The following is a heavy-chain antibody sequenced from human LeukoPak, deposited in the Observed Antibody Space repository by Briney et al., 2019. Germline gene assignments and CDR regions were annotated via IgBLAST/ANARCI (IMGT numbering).Heavy chain of an antibody. J-gene: IGHJ4*02. D-gene: IGHD5-18*01. V-gene: IGHV3-23*01. CDR3: ARDRWGYSYGGD. CDR1: GFTFSSYG. Sequence: GGTLRLSCAASGFTFSSYGMSWVRQAPGKGLEWVSAISGSGGSTYYADSVKGRFTISRDNSKNTLYLQMNSLRAEDTAVYYCARDRWGYSYGGDWGQGTLVTVSS. CDR2: ISGSGGST.